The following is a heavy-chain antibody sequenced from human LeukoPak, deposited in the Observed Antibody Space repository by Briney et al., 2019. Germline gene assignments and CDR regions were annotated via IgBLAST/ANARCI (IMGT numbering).Heavy chain of an antibody. J-gene: IGHJ4*02. CDR2: IIPIFGTA. CDR1: GGTFSIYA. D-gene: IGHD3-22*01. Sequence: ASVKVSCKASGGTFSIYAISWVRQAPGQGLEWMGGIIPIFGTANYAQKFQGRVTITADESTSTAYMELSSLRSEDTAVYYCARVIDSSGYYLHYWGQGTLVTVSS. V-gene: IGHV1-69*13. CDR3: ARVIDSSGYYLHY.